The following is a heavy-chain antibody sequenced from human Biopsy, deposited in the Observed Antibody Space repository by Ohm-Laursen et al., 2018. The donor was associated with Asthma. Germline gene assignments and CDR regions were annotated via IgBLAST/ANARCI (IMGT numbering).Heavy chain of an antibody. CDR3: ARTYYDSLTGQVKDVFGV. D-gene: IGHD3-9*01. CDR2: VNTGNGDT. V-gene: IGHV1-3*04. J-gene: IGHJ3*01. Sequence: ASVKVSCKSSGYNFISFAIHWVRQAPGQRLEWMGWVNTGNGDTKYSQKFQGRVTITRDTSASTAYMELRSLRSEDTATYYCARTYYDSLTGQVKDVFGVWGQGTMVTVSS. CDR1: GYNFISFA.